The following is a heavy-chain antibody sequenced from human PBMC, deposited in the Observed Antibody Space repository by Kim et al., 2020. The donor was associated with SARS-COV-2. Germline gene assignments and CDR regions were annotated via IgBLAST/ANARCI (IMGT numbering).Heavy chain of an antibody. CDR2: IKSKTDGGTT. CDR3: ITALAFGGVIIPPTRRDY. V-gene: IGHV3-15*01. J-gene: IGHJ4*02. CDR1: GFTFSNAW. Sequence: GGSLRLSCAAPGFTFSNAWMSWVRQAPGKGLEWVGRIKSKTDGGTTDYAAPGKGRFTISINDSKNTLYMQMNSQKTEDTAVYYCITALAFGGVIIPPTRRDYWGQGTLVTVSS. D-gene: IGHD3-16*02.